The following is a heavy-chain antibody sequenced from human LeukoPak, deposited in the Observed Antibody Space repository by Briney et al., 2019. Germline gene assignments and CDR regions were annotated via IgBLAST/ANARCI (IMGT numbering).Heavy chain of an antibody. CDR2: IYYSGST. CDR1: GGSISSYY. J-gene: IGHJ4*02. Sequence: SETLSPTCTVSGGSISSYYWSWIRQPPGKGLEWIGYIYYSGSTNYNPSLKSRVTISVDTSKNQFSLKLSSVTAADTAVYYCARDKPGFFDYWGQGTLVTVSS. V-gene: IGHV4-59*01. CDR3: ARDKPGFFDY.